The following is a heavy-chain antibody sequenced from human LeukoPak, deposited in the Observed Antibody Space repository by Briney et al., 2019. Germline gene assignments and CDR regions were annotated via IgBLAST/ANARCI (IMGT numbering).Heavy chain of an antibody. CDR1: GYSFTSYW. CDR3: ARSAGAVYCSGGSCYSGWFDP. J-gene: IGHJ5*02. Sequence: GESLKISCKGSGYSFTSYWIGWVRQMPGKGLEWMGIICPGDSDTRYSPSFQGQVTISADKSISTAYLQWSSLKASDTAMYYCARSAGAVYCSGGSCYSGWFDPWGQGTLVTVSS. CDR2: ICPGDSDT. V-gene: IGHV5-51*01. D-gene: IGHD2-15*01.